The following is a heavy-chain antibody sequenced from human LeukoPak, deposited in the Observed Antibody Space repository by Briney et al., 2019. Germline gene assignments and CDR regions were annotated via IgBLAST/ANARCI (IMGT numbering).Heavy chain of an antibody. V-gene: IGHV3-74*01. D-gene: IGHD5-12*01. Sequence: GGSLRLSCAASGFTFSSYWMHWVRQAPGKGLVWVSRINSDGSSTSYADSVKGRFTISRDNAKNTLYLHMDSLRAEDTAVYYCARDQALYSGYDQFDYWGQGTLVTVSS. CDR1: GFTFSSYW. CDR2: INSDGSST. CDR3: ARDQALYSGYDQFDY. J-gene: IGHJ4*02.